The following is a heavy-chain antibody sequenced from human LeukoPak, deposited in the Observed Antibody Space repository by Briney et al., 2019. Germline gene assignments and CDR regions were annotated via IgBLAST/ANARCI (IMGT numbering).Heavy chain of an antibody. CDR3: ARHADRGSHPLDIDN. Sequence: PSETLSLTCSVSGGSNSSDSHFWGWIRQSPGKGLEWIGSFSKSWGAYYHPSLQSRVSISTDMSNNQFSLRLNSVTAADTAVYYCARHADRGSHPLDIDNWGQGTLVTVSS. J-gene: IGHJ4*02. D-gene: IGHD2-2*03. V-gene: IGHV4-39*01. CDR1: GGSNSSDSHF. CDR2: FSKSWGA.